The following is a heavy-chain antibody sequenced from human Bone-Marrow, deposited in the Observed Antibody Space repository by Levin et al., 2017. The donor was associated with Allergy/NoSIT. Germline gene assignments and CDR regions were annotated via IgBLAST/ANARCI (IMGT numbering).Heavy chain of an antibody. D-gene: IGHD6-13*01. Sequence: GGSLRLSCAASGFTFSSYAMHWVRQAPGKGLEWVAVISYDGSNKYYADSVKGRFTISRDNSKNTLYLQMNSLRAEDAAVYYCARVGIAAAPIRNWFDPWGQGTLVTVSS. CDR2: ISYDGSNK. CDR1: GFTFSSYA. J-gene: IGHJ5*02. CDR3: ARVGIAAAPIRNWFDP. V-gene: IGHV3-30-3*01.